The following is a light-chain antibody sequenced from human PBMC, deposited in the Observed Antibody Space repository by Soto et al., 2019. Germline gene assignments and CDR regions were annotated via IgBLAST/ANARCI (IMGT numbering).Light chain of an antibody. CDR3: HQYGRLPLT. V-gene: IGKV3-20*01. Sequence: VLTQSPGTLSLSPGERATLSCRASQSVSSDYLAWYQQKPGQAPRLLIYGASNRATGIPDRFSGSGSGTDFTLTIGRLESEDFAVYYCHQYGRLPLTFGGGTKVDIK. CDR2: GAS. J-gene: IGKJ4*01. CDR1: QSVSSDY.